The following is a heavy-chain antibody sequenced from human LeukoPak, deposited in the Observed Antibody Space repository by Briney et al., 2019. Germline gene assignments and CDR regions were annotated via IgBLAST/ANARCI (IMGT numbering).Heavy chain of an antibody. CDR1: GYTFTDSF. Sequence: ASVKVSCKTSGYTFTDSFIHWVRQAPGQGLECVGRINPNSGGTNYAQRFQGMVTMTRDTSISTAYMDLSSLKSDDTATYYCSVWFGELSHWGQGTLVTVSS. CDR2: INPNSGGT. D-gene: IGHD3-10*01. V-gene: IGHV1-2*06. J-gene: IGHJ4*02. CDR3: SVWFGELSH.